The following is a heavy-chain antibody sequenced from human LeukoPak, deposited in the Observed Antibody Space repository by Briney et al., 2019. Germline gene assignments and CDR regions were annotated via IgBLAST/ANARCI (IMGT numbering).Heavy chain of an antibody. CDR2: INPSGGST. J-gene: IGHJ4*02. Sequence: ASVKVSCKASGYTFTSYYMHWVRQAPGQGLEWMGIINPSGGSTSYAQKFQGRVTMTRDTSKNQFSLKLSSVTAADTAVYYCARGRRLDYWGQGTLVTVSS. CDR3: ARGRRLDY. V-gene: IGHV1-46*01. CDR1: GYTFTSYY.